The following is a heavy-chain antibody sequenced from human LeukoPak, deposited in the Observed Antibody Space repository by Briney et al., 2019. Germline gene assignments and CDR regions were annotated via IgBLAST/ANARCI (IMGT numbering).Heavy chain of an antibody. V-gene: IGHV3-53*01. D-gene: IGHD4-17*01. Sequence: GGSLRLSCAASGFTVSSNYMSWVRQAPGKGLEWVSVIYSGGSTYYADSVKGRFTISRDNPKNTLYLQMNSLRAEDTAVYYCARDADYGIYDYWGQGTLVTVSS. J-gene: IGHJ4*02. CDR2: IYSGGST. CDR3: ARDADYGIYDY. CDR1: GFTVSSNY.